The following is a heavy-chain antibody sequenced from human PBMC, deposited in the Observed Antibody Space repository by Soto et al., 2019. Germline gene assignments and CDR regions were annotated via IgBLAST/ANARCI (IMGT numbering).Heavy chain of an antibody. CDR2: MNGSGSTT. Sequence: EVQLLESGGGLVQPGGSLRLSCGASGFSFSTYAMSWVRQAPGKGLEWVSGMNGSGSTTYYAESVKGRFTISRDNSKNTVYLQMNSLRAEDTAVYYCAKYSSSAFNDYWGQGTLVSVSS. V-gene: IGHV3-23*01. CDR3: AKYSSSAFNDY. J-gene: IGHJ4*02. CDR1: GFSFSTYA. D-gene: IGHD2-2*01.